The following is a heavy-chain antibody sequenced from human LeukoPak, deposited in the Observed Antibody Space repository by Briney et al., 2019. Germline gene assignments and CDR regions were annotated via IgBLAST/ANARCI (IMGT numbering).Heavy chain of an antibody. CDR2: ISYDGSNK. CDR3: ARVVDTATDY. D-gene: IGHD5-18*01. J-gene: IGHJ4*02. CDR1: GFTFSNYG. Sequence: PGRSLRLSCAASGFTFSNYGMHWVRQAPGKGLEWVAVISYDGSNKYYADSVKGRFTISRDNSKNTLYLQMNSLRAEDTAVYYCARVVDTATDYWGQGTLVTVSS. V-gene: IGHV3-30*03.